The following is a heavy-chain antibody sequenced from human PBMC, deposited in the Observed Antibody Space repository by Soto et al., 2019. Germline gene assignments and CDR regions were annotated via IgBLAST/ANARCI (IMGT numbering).Heavy chain of an antibody. J-gene: IGHJ4*02. CDR1: GGSISSYY. D-gene: IGHD3-22*01. CDR3: ARGVGYYDSSGAQTDY. V-gene: IGHV4-59*01. Sequence: SETLSLTCTVSGGSISSYYWSWIRQPPGKGLEWIGYIYYSGSTNYNPSLKSRVTISVDTSKNQFSLKLSSVTAADTAVYYCARGVGYYDSSGAQTDYWGQGTLVTVSS. CDR2: IYYSGST.